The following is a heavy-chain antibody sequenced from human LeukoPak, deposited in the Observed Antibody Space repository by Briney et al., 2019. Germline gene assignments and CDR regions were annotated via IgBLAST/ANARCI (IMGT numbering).Heavy chain of an antibody. J-gene: IGHJ3*02. D-gene: IGHD3-16*01. CDR2: INHSGST. V-gene: IGHV4-34*01. CDR1: GGSFSGYY. Sequence: SETPSLTCAVYGGSFSGYYWSWIRQPPGKGLEWIGEINHSGSTNYNPSLKSRVTISVDTSKNQFSLKLSSVTAADTAVYYCARDEGWGSGAFDIWGQGTTVTVSS. CDR3: ARDEGWGSGAFDI.